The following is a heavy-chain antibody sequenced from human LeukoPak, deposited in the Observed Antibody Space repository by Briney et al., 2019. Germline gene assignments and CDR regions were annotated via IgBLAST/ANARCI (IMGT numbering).Heavy chain of an antibody. CDR1: GGTFSSSA. J-gene: IGHJ6*02. V-gene: IGHV1-69*04. CDR2: IIPVLNIT. D-gene: IGHD5-18*01. CDR3: AKDQGLTAPPPYGLDV. Sequence: SSVKVSCKTSGGTFSSSAITWVRQAPGQGLEWMGRIIPVLNITTYAQKFQGRVTITADTSSSTVYMELSSLRSEETAVYYCAKDQGLTAPPPYGLDVWGQGTTVIVSS.